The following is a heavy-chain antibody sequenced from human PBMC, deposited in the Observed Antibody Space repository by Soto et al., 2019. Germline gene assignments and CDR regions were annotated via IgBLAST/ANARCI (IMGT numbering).Heavy chain of an antibody. CDR1: GGTFSSYA. D-gene: IGHD1-26*01. Sequence: QVQLVQSGAEVKKPGSSVKVSCTASGGTFSSYAISWVRQAPGQGLEWMRGIIPIFGTANYAQKFQGRVTITADESTRTAYMELSSLRSEDTAVYYCASWVGGGSPRWYYDGLNVWGQGTTVTVSS. J-gene: IGHJ6*02. CDR2: IIPIFGTA. CDR3: ASWVGGGSPRWYYDGLNV. V-gene: IGHV1-69*01.